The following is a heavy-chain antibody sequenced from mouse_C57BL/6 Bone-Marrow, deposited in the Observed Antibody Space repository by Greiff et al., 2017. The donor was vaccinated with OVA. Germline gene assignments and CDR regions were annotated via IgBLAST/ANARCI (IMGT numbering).Heavy chain of an antibody. CDR3: GREEGWSIRGGYFDV. CDR2: IYPRSGNT. Sequence: QVQLQQSGAELARPGASVKLSCKASGYTFTSYGISWVKQRTGQGLEWIGVIYPRSGNTYYNEKFKGKATLTADKSSSKAYMELRSLTSEDSAVYVCGREEGWSIRGGYFDVWGTGTTVTVSS. CDR1: GYTFTSYG. D-gene: IGHD2-3*01. V-gene: IGHV1-81*01. J-gene: IGHJ1*03.